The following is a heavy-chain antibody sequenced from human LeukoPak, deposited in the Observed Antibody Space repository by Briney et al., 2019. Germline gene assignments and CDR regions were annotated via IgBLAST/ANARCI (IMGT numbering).Heavy chain of an antibody. CDR2: ISSSGSTI. V-gene: IGHV3-11*01. CDR3: ARGLPATLLDY. J-gene: IGHJ4*02. Sequence: GGSLRLSCAASGFTFSDYYMSWVRQAPGKGLEWVSYISSSGSTIYYADSVKGRFTISRDNAKNSLYLQMNSLRAEDTAIYYCARGLPATLLDYWGQGTLVTVSS. CDR1: GFTFSDYY. D-gene: IGHD2-2*01.